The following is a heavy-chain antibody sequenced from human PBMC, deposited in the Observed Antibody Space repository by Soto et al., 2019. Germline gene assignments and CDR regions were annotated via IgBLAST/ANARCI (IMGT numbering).Heavy chain of an antibody. CDR2: IYYSGST. V-gene: IGHV4-59*08. Sequence: QVQLQESGPGLVKPSETLSLTCTVSGGSISSYYWSWIRQPPGKGLEWIGYIYYSGSTNYNPSLKSRVTTSVDTSKNPFSLKLSSVTAADTAVYYCAGVVPAAYFDYWGQGTLVTVSS. CDR1: GGSISSYY. CDR3: AGVVPAAYFDY. J-gene: IGHJ4*02. D-gene: IGHD2-2*01.